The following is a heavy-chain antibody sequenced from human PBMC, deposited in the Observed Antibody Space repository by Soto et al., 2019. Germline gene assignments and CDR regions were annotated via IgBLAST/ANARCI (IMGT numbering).Heavy chain of an antibody. V-gene: IGHV1-69*01. CDR1: GGTFSSYA. J-gene: IGHJ5*02. CDR3: ARATFSRSPRYYCSGGSWSSNWFDP. CDR2: IIPLFGTA. D-gene: IGHD2-15*01. Sequence: QVQLVQSGAEVKKPGSSVKVSCKASGGTFSSYAISWVRQAPGQGLEWMGGIIPLFGTANYAQKFQGRVTITADDSTSPAYMELSSLRSEDTAVYYSARATFSRSPRYYCSGGSWSSNWFDPWGQRTLVTVSS.